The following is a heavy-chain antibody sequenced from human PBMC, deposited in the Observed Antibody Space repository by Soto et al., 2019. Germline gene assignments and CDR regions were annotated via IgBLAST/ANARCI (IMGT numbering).Heavy chain of an antibody. CDR3: ARGGATIFGVIDS. J-gene: IGHJ4*02. CDR2: FLASGGNT. Sequence: GASVKVSCKASGYSFFSYYIHWVRQAPGQGLEWMGRFLASGGNTDYAQRFRGRASMTRDTSTTNTVSLELTSLTSDDTAVYYCARGGATIFGVIDSWGQGTRVTVPQ. CDR1: GYSFFSYY. V-gene: IGHV1-46*01. D-gene: IGHD3-3*02.